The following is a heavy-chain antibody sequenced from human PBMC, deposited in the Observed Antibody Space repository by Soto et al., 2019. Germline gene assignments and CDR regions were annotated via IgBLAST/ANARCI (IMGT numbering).Heavy chain of an antibody. Sequence: EVQLVQSGGGLVQPGGSLKLSCAASGFTFSGSTVHWVRQASGEGLQWVGRIRSKANDYATTYIASVKGRFTISRDDSRHTAYLQMRDLKTEDTAVYYCTGGYCIGGTCYSGYFQHWGQGALVTVSS. CDR2: IRSKANDYAT. D-gene: IGHD2-15*01. V-gene: IGHV3-73*02. CDR3: TGGYCIGGTCYSGYFQH. J-gene: IGHJ1*01. CDR1: GFTFSGST.